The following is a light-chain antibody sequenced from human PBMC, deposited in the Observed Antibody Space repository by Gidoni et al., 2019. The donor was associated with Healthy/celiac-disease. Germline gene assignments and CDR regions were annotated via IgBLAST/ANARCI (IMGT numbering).Light chain of an antibody. V-gene: IGKV4-1*01. CDR2: WAS. Sequence: VTTPSPHSLAVSLGERATINCKSSQSVLYSSNNKNYLAWYQQKPGQPPKLLIYWASTRESGVPDRFSGRGSGKDFTLTISSLQAEDVAVYYCQQYYSTPPTFGQXTKVEIK. CDR1: QSVLYSSNNKNY. J-gene: IGKJ1*01. CDR3: QQYYSTPPT.